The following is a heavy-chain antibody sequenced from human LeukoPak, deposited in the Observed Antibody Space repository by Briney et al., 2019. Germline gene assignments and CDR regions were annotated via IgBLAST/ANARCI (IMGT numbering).Heavy chain of an antibody. CDR1: GFTFSSYS. V-gene: IGHV3-48*04. CDR3: AREWDYGDYDAEFDY. J-gene: IGHJ4*02. Sequence: GGSLRLSCAASGFTFSSYSMNWVRQAPGKGLEWVSYISSSSSTIYYADSVKGRFTISRDNAKNSLYLQMNSLRAEDTAVYYCAREWDYGDYDAEFDYWGQGTLVTVSS. CDR2: ISSSSSTI. D-gene: IGHD4-17*01.